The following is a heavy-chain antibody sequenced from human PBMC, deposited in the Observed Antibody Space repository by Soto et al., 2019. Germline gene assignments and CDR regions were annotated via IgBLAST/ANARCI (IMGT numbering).Heavy chain of an antibody. CDR1: GGSFSGYY. V-gene: IGHV4-34*01. CDR3: ARGVNYYDSSGSSWFDP. D-gene: IGHD3-22*01. Sequence: PSETLSLTCAVYGGSFSGYYWSWIRQPPGKGLEWIGFIYHTGTTYYNPSLKSRVTISVDRSKNQFSLKLNSATAADTAAYYCARGVNYYDSSGSSWFDPWGQGALVTVS. CDR2: IYHTGTT. J-gene: IGHJ5*02.